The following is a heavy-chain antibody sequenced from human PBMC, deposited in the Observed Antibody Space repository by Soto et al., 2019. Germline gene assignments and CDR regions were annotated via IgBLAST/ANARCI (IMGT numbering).Heavy chain of an antibody. Sequence: QVQLVQSGAEVKKPGASVKVSCRASGYTLTSYGICWVRQAPGQGLEWMGWISDYNGNTNYAQNLQGRVTMTTDTSTSKFYMELRSLTSDDTAVYYCARVCSSTRCLDLWGRGTLVIVSS. V-gene: IGHV1-18*01. CDR3: ARVCSSTRCLDL. CDR1: GYTLTSYG. J-gene: IGHJ2*01. D-gene: IGHD2-2*01. CDR2: ISDYNGNT.